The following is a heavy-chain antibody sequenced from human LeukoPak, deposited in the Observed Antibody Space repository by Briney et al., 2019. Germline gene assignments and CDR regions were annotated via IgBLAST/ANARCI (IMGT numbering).Heavy chain of an antibody. J-gene: IGHJ4*02. V-gene: IGHV3-7*03. CDR3: AKDSGWFRFDY. D-gene: IGHD6-13*01. CDR1: GFTFSTSW. CDR2: IKQDGSDK. Sequence: GGSLRLSCAASGFTFSTSWMTWVRQAPGKGLEWVANIKQDGSDKYYKDSVKGRFTISRDNAKNSLYLQMNSLRAEDTAVYYCAKDSGWFRFDYWGQGTLVTASS.